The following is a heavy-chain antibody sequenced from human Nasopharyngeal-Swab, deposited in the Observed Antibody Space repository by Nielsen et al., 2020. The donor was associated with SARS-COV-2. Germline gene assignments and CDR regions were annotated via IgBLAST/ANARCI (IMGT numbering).Heavy chain of an antibody. CDR2: SSVYNGNT. D-gene: IGHD1-26*01. CDR1: GYTFTNYG. CDR3: ARVTWQLVGYYYYYGMDV. J-gene: IGHJ6*02. Sequence: ASVKAPCKASGYTFTNYGISWARQAPGEGLEWMGWSSVYNGNTNYGQRVQGRVTMTTDTSTNTAYMELRSLRSDDTAVYYCARVTWQLVGYYYYYGMDVWGQGTTVTVSS. V-gene: IGHV1-18*01.